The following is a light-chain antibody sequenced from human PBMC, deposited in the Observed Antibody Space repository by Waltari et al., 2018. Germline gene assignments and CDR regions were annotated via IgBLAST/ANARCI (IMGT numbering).Light chain of an antibody. V-gene: IGLV8-61*01. CDR2: STN. Sequence: QTVVNQEPSFSVSPGGTVTLTCGLISGLVSTHFYPTWYQQTPGQAPRTLIYSTNTRSSGVPDRFSGSILGNKAALTITGAQADDESDYYCVLYMGSGISVFGGGTKLTVL. CDR3: VLYMGSGISV. J-gene: IGLJ3*02. CDR1: SGLVSTHFY.